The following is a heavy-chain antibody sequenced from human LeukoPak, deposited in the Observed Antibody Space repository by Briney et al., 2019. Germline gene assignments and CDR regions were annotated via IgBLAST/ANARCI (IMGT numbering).Heavy chain of an antibody. J-gene: IGHJ4*02. CDR2: ITGGGTT. V-gene: IGHV3-23*01. CDR1: GFTFNNYA. CDR3: AKVIALDTSMGIFDY. D-gene: IGHD5-18*01. Sequence: GGSLSLSCAASGFTFNNYAMSWVRQAPGKGLEWVSAITGGGTTYHADSLRGRFSISRDNSKNTLYLQMNSLRAEDTAIYYCAKVIALDTSMGIFDYWGQGTLVTVSS.